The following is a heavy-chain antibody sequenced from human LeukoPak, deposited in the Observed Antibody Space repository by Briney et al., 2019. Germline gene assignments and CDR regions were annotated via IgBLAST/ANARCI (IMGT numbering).Heavy chain of an antibody. CDR2: INSDGSST. Sequence: GGSLRLSCAASVFTFSSYWMHWVRQAPGKGLVWVSRINSDGSSTSYADSVKGRFTISRDNAKNTLYLQMNSLRAEDTAGYYCARDLGYSGRPNDYWGQGTLVTVSS. V-gene: IGHV3-74*01. CDR1: VFTFSSYW. J-gene: IGHJ4*02. D-gene: IGHD5-18*01. CDR3: ARDLGYSGRPNDY.